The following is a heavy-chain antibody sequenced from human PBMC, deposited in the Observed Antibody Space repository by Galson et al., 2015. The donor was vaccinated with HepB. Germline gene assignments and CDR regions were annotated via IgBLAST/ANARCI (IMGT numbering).Heavy chain of an antibody. CDR1: GLTKYA. V-gene: IGHV3-23*01. CDR2: IGGNDGTT. Sequence: SLRLSCEASGLTKYATTWVRQAPGQGLEWVSTIGGNDGTTYYADSVKGRFTISRDNSKNTLYLQMNSLRVEDTAIYYCAKTTGRFSADFFWGQGTLVTVSS. J-gene: IGHJ1*01. D-gene: IGHD2-8*02. CDR3: AKTTGRFSADFF.